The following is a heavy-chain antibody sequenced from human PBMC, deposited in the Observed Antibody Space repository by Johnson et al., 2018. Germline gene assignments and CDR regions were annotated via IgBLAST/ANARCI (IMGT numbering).Heavy chain of an antibody. CDR1: GFSFDDYG. D-gene: IGHD3-10*01. J-gene: IGHJ6*02. CDR2: INWNGDST. Sequence: EVQLVESGGSVVRPGGSLRLSCVVSGFSFDDYGMTWVRRAPGKGLEWVSDINWNGDSTNYADSVKGRFTISRDNAKNSLYLQMNSLRAEDTALYYCARDRGYDVSGTYFNGMDVWGQGTTVTVSS. CDR3: ARDRGYDVSGTYFNGMDV. V-gene: IGHV3-20*04.